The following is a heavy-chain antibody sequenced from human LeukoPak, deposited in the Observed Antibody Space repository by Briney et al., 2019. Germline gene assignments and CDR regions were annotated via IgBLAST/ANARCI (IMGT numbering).Heavy chain of an antibody. J-gene: IGHJ2*01. D-gene: IGHD3-10*01. CDR2: IYYSGST. Sequence: ASETLSLTCTVSGGSISSSSYYWGWIRQPPGKGLEWIGSIYYSGSTYYNPSLKSRVTISVDTSKNQFSLKLSSVTAADTAVYYCARSGLLWYHFDLWGRGTLVTVSS. CDR3: ARSGLLWYHFDL. CDR1: GGSISSSSYY. V-gene: IGHV4-39*07.